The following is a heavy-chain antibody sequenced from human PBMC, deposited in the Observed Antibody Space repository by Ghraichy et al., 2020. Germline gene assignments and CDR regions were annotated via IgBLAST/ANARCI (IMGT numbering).Heavy chain of an antibody. CDR3: ARDADDYYYASSGYLKAVDI. CDR1: GGSISSYY. V-gene: IGHV4-59*01. Sequence: SETLSLTCTVSGGSISSYYWSWIRQPPGKGLEWIGYIYYSGSTNYNPSLKSRVTISVDTSKNQFSLKLSSVTAADTAVYYCARDADDYYYASSGYLKAVDIWGQGTMVTVSS. D-gene: IGHD3-22*01. J-gene: IGHJ3*02. CDR2: IYYSGST.